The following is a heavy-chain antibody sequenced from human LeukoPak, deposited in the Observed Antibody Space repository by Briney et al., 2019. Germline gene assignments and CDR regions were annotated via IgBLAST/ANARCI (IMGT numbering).Heavy chain of an antibody. CDR2: IYHSGST. D-gene: IGHD5-12*01. CDR3: ARYSGYDRESVDAFDI. CDR1: GGSISSSNW. Sequence: SETLSLTCAVSGGSISSSNWWSWVRQPPGKGLEWIGEIYHSGSTNYNPSLKSRVTISVDKSKNQFSLKLSSVTAADTAVYYCARYSGYDRESVDAFDIWGRGTMVTVSS. V-gene: IGHV4-4*02. J-gene: IGHJ3*02.